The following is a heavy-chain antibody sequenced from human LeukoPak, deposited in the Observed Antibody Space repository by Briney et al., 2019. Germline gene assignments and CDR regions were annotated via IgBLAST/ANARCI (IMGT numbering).Heavy chain of an antibody. V-gene: IGHV1-18*01. J-gene: IGHJ5*02. CDR2: ISAHNGNT. CDR3: ARDWGDFWTTPLNWFDP. D-gene: IGHD3-3*01. Sequence: ASVTVSCQASGYRFTNHGITWLRLVPGQGLEWMGWISAHNGNTNYAQQFQGRLTMTMDTSTSTAHMELRSLRSDDTAVYYCARDWGDFWTTPLNWFDPWGQGTLVTVSS. CDR1: GYRFTNHG.